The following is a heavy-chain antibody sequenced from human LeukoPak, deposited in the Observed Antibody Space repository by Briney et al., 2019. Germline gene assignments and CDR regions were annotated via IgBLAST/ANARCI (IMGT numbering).Heavy chain of an antibody. Sequence: GGSLRLSCAASRFTFNYTWMTWDRQTPGKGLEWVGRIKKKTEGETTDYAAAVKGRFSISRDDSKNTLYLQMNSLKTEDTAVYYCTTAAVVTGCDYWGQGTLVTVSS. CDR1: RFTFNYTW. V-gene: IGHV3-15*01. D-gene: IGHD3-9*01. CDR3: TTAAVVTGCDY. J-gene: IGHJ4*02. CDR2: IKKKTEGETT.